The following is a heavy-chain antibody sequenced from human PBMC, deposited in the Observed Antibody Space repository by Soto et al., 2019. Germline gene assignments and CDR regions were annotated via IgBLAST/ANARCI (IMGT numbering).Heavy chain of an antibody. Sequence: QVQLEESGGGVVQPGRSLRLSCAASGFPFSGYAMHWVRQAPGKGLEWVAVISFDGSSNYYADSVKGRFTISRDNSKNMLYLQMNSLRTEDTAVYYCARDEYGFGYGGDYWGQGTLVTVSS. CDR1: GFPFSGYA. CDR3: ARDEYGFGYGGDY. J-gene: IGHJ4*02. D-gene: IGHD4-17*01. V-gene: IGHV3-30*04. CDR2: ISFDGSSN.